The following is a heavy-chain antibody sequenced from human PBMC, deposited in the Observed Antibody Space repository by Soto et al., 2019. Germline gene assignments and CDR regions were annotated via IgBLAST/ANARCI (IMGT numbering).Heavy chain of an antibody. J-gene: IGHJ4*02. CDR3: AIVRYGDY. D-gene: IGHD1-1*01. Sequence: QVHLVQSGAEVKKPGASVKVSCKCSGYTFTSYGITWVRQAPGQGLEWMGWISAHNGNTDYAQKLPGRVTVTRDTSTSTAYMDLRSLRSDATAVYYFAIVRYGDYWGQGALVTLSS. V-gene: IGHV1-18*01. CDR1: GYTFTSYG. CDR2: ISAHNGNT.